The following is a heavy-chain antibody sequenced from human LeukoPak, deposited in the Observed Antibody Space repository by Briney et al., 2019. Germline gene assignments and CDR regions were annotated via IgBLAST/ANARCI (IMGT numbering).Heavy chain of an antibody. CDR2: IGGSGTIT. Sequence: GGSLRLSCAASGFTFSSYSLNWVRQAPGKGLEWVSIIGGSGTITHYVDSVKGRFTISRDNSKNTLYLQMNSLRAEDTAVYYCAKHVAIGLDTMDVWGQGTTVTVSS. V-gene: IGHV3-23*01. CDR3: AKHVAIGLDTMDV. D-gene: IGHD3-10*02. J-gene: IGHJ6*02. CDR1: GFTFSSYS.